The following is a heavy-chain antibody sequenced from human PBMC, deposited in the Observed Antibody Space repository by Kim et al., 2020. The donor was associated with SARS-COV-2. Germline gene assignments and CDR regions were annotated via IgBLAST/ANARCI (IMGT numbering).Heavy chain of an antibody. CDR1: GYNFASSW. J-gene: IGHJ5*02. V-gene: IGHV5-51*01. D-gene: IGHD3-10*01. Sequence: GESLKISCKGSGYNFASSWIGWVRQMPGKGLEWMGIIYPGDSGTRYSPSFQGQVTISADKSINTAYLQWNSLKASDTAIYYCATGGSGTHAHWFDPWGQGTLVSVSS. CDR2: IYPGDSGT. CDR3: ATGGSGTHAHWFDP.